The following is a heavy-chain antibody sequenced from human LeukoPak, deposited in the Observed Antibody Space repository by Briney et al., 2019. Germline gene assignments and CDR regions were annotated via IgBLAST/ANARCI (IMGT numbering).Heavy chain of an antibody. D-gene: IGHD3-16*02. CDR2: ISGSGGST. V-gene: IGHV3-23*01. CDR3: AKGYYDYVWGSYRPPPPPDY. CDR1: GFTFSSYA. Sequence: GGSLRLSCAASGFTFSSYAMSWVRQAPGKGLEWVSAISGSGGSTYYADSVKGRFTISRDNSKNTLYLQMNSLRAEDTAVYYCAKGYYDYVWGSYRPPPPPDYWGQGTLVTVSS. J-gene: IGHJ4*02.